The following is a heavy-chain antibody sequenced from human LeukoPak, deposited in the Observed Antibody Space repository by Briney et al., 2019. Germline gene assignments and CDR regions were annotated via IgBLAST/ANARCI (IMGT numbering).Heavy chain of an antibody. CDR3: AKDHSYDSSGYLDC. Sequence: PGGSLRLSCAASGFTFSSYGMHWVRQAPRKGLEWVAVIWYDGSNKYYADSVKGRFTISRDNSKNTLYLQMNSLRAEDTAVYYCAKDHSYDSSGYLDCWGQGTLVTVSS. J-gene: IGHJ4*02. V-gene: IGHV3-33*06. CDR2: IWYDGSNK. CDR1: GFTFSSYG. D-gene: IGHD3-22*01.